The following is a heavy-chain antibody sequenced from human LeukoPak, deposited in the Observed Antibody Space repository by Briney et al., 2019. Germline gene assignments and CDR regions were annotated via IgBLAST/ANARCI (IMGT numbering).Heavy chain of an antibody. CDR3: ARAGSGDPHFDY. Sequence: PGRSLRLSCAASEFTFSNYGMHWVRQAPGKGLEWVAVIWYDGTKKYYADSVKGRFTISRDNAKNSLYLQMNSLRAEDTAVYYCARAGSGDPHFDYWGQGTLVTVSS. D-gene: IGHD2-15*01. CDR2: IWYDGTKK. J-gene: IGHJ4*02. V-gene: IGHV3-33*01. CDR1: EFTFSNYG.